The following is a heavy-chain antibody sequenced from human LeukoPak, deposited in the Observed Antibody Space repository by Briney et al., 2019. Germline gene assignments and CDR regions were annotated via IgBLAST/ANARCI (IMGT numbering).Heavy chain of an antibody. J-gene: IGHJ4*02. D-gene: IGHD6-13*01. CDR2: ISGSGGNT. V-gene: IGHV3-23*01. CDR3: ARQEYSGIWYLCYFDY. CDR1: GLTFSSYA. Sequence: GGSLRLSCVVSGLTFSSYAMSWVRQAPGKGLEWVSTISGSGGNTYYADSVKGRFTISRDNSKNTLFLQLNSLRAEDTAIYYCARQEYSGIWYLCYFDYWGQGTLATVSS.